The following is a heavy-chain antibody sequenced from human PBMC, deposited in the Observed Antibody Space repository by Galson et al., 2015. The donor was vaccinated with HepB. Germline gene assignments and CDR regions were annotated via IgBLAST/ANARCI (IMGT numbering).Heavy chain of an antibody. CDR1: GFTFSSYS. J-gene: IGHJ4*02. CDR2: ISSSSSYI. D-gene: IGHD1-1*01. Sequence: SLRLSCAASGFTFSSYSMNWVRQAPGKGLEWVSSISSSSSYIYYADSVKGRFTISRDIAKNSLYLQMNSLRAEDTAVYYCARQYRETKRLGYYFDYWGQGTLVTVSS. CDR3: ARQYRETKRLGYYFDY. V-gene: IGHV3-21*01.